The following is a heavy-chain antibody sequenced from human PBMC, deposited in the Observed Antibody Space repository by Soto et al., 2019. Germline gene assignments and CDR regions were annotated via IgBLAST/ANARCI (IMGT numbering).Heavy chain of an antibody. CDR1: GGSFSGYY. J-gene: IGHJ6*02. V-gene: IGHV4-34*01. D-gene: IGHD6-19*01. CDR2: MNHSGST. Sequence: QVQLQQWGAGLLKPSETLSLTCAVYGGSFSGYYWSWIRQSPEKGLEWIGEMNHSGSTNYNPSLKSRVTISVDTSKNQFSLKLSSVTAADTAVYYCARGLSFGIAVAGTDYYYGMDVWGQGTTVTVSS. CDR3: ARGLSFGIAVAGTDYYYGMDV.